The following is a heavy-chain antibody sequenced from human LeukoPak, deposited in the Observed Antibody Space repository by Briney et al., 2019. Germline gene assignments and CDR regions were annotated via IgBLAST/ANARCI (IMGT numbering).Heavy chain of an antibody. J-gene: IGHJ4*02. CDR3: AKLHSATITADFDH. CDR1: GFTFSGYA. V-gene: IGHV3-23*01. Sequence: PGGSLRLSCDASGFTFSGYAMSWVRQAPGKGLEWVSGISIGGGFTDYADSVRGRFTISRDNSKNTLSLQMSNLRAEDTAIYYCAKLHSATITADFDHWGQGTLATVSS. CDR2: ISIGGGFT. D-gene: IGHD1-14*01.